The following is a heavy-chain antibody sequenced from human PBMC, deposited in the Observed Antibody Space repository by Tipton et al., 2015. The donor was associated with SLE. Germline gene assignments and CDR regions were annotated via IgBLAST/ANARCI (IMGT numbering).Heavy chain of an antibody. D-gene: IGHD3-9*01. CDR1: GFTFSSYW. CDR3: ARDRVLRIYQILTDYYSHTFDM. Sequence: SLRLSCAASGFTFSSYWMDWVRQAPGKGLEWVASIDQDGSEKDYVDSVKGRFTISRDNAKNSLSLQMNSLRAEDTAVYYCARDRVLRIYQILTDYYSHTFDMWGQGTMVTVSS. CDR2: IDQDGSEK. V-gene: IGHV3-7*01. J-gene: IGHJ3*02.